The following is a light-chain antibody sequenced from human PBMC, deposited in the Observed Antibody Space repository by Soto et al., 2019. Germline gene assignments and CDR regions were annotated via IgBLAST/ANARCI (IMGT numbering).Light chain of an antibody. J-gene: IGKJ2*01. CDR1: QSVDSTY. CDR2: ATS. CDR3: HQYGTSPPLYT. V-gene: IGKV3-20*01. Sequence: EIVLTQSPGTLSLSPGERATLSCRASQSVDSTYLAWYQQRPGQAPRLLIYATSSRAAGVPDRFSGSGSGTGFTLTISRLEPADFAVYYYHQYGTSPPLYTFGQGTKLDIK.